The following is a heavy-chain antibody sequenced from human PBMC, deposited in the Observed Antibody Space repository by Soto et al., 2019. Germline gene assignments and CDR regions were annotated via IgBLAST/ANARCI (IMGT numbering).Heavy chain of an antibody. Sequence: GGSLRLSCAASGFSFSNYWMHWVRQAPGKGLVWVSRTNEDGSRTDYADSVQGRFTISRDDANNALYLHMNSLRAEDTAIYYCSTDLSGQYDYWGQGVLVTVSS. CDR2: TNEDGSRT. V-gene: IGHV3-74*01. J-gene: IGHJ4*02. D-gene: IGHD3-16*02. CDR1: GFSFSNYW. CDR3: STDLSGQYDY.